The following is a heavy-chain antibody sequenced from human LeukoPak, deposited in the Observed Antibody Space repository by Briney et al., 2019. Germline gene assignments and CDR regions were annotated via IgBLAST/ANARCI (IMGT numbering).Heavy chain of an antibody. CDR3: ARGRRWLDPLDY. V-gene: IGHV1-2*02. CDR1: GYTFTDYY. Sequence: ASVKVSCKASGYTFTDYYMHWVRQAPGQGLEWMGWINLNSGGTNLAQKFQGRVTMTRGTSISTAYMELSRLRSDGTAVYYYARGRRWLDPLDYWGQGTLVTVSS. CDR2: INLNSGGT. D-gene: IGHD6-19*01. J-gene: IGHJ4*02.